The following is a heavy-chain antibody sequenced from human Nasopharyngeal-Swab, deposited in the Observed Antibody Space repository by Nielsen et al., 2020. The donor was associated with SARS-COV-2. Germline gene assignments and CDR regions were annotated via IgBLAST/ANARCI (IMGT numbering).Heavy chain of an antibody. Sequence: GGSLRLSCAASGFTFDDYGMNWVRQAPGKGREWVAGITWNGGSTSFADSVKGRFTISRDNAKNSLYLQVNSLRAEDTALYFCARDGLIEHSDGSGYSAYYFDYWGQGVLVTVSS. CDR3: ARDGLIEHSDGSGYSAYYFDY. CDR1: GFTFDDYG. J-gene: IGHJ4*02. D-gene: IGHD3-22*01. V-gene: IGHV3-20*04. CDR2: ITWNGGST.